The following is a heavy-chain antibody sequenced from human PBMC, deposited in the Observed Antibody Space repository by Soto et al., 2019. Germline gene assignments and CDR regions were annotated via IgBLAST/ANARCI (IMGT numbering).Heavy chain of an antibody. CDR3: ACSGGLGAVAVYY. CDR2: IYHSGST. V-gene: IGHV4-30-2*01. Sequence: LRLSCAASGFTFSSYAMTWVRQAPGKGLEWIGYIYHSGSTYYNPSLKSRVTISVDRSKNQFSLKLSSVTAADTAVYYCACSGGLGAVAVYYWGQRTLVTVSA. D-gene: IGHD6-19*01. CDR1: GFTFSSYA. J-gene: IGHJ4*02.